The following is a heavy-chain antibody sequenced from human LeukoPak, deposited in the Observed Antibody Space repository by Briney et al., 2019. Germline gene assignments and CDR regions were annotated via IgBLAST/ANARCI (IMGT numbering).Heavy chain of an antibody. CDR1: GGSISSCY. D-gene: IGHD4-23*01. V-gene: IGHV4-59*01. J-gene: IGHJ3*02. Sequence: SETLSLTCTVSGGSISSCYWSWIRQPPGKGLEWIGYIYYSGSTNYNPSLKSRVTISVDTSKNQFSLKLSSVTAADTAVYYCASTTVVSENDAFDIWGQGTMVTVSS. CDR2: IYYSGST. CDR3: ASTTVVSENDAFDI.